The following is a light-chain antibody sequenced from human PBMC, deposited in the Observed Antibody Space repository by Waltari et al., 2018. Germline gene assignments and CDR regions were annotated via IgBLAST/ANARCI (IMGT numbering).Light chain of an antibody. CDR1: QSISSN. CDR3: QQYNNWPVYT. J-gene: IGKJ2*01. Sequence: EIVMTQSPVILSVSPGERATLSCRASQSISSNLAWYQQKLGQAPRLLIYGASPRATGIPARFSGSGSGTEFTLTISSLQSEDFAVYYCQQYNNWPVYTFGQGTKLEIK. CDR2: GAS. V-gene: IGKV3-15*01.